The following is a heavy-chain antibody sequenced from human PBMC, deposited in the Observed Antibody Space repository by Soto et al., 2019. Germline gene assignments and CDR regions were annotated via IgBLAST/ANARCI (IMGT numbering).Heavy chain of an antibody. Sequence: EVQLLESGGGLVQPGGSLRLSCEASGFTFGSYGMGWVRQAPGKGLDWVSALSGSGDSTYYADSVKGRFIISRDSSKNTLYLQMNSLRAEDTAVYYCAKDPGSGSYLRYRLGGFDIWGQGTMVTVSS. J-gene: IGHJ3*02. CDR3: AKDPGSGSYLRYRLGGFDI. CDR2: LSGSGDST. CDR1: GFTFGSYG. V-gene: IGHV3-23*01. D-gene: IGHD3-10*01.